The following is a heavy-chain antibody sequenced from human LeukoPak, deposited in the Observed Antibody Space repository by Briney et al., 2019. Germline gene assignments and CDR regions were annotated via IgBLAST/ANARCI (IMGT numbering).Heavy chain of an antibody. CDR2: IIPILGIA. Sequence: SVKVSCKASGGTFSSYAISWVRQAPGQGLEWMGRIIPILGIANYAQKFQGRVTITADKSTSTAYMELSSLRSEDTAVYYCARGSEMATISPAFDYWGQGTLVTVSS. CDR3: ARGSEMATISPAFDY. J-gene: IGHJ4*02. V-gene: IGHV1-69*04. D-gene: IGHD5-24*01. CDR1: GGTFSSYA.